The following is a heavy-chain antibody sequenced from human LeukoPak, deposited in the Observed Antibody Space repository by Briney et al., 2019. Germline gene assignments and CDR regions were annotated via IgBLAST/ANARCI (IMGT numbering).Heavy chain of an antibody. CDR3: ARPGGGLRWPTNNWFDP. J-gene: IGHJ5*02. D-gene: IGHD4-23*01. V-gene: IGHV4-59*01. Sequence: SETLSLTCTVSGGSISSYYWSWIRQPPGKGLEWIGYIYYSGSTNYNPSLKSRVTISVDTSKNQFSLKLSSVTAADTAAYYCARPGGGLRWPTNNWFDPWGQGTLVTVSS. CDR2: IYYSGST. CDR1: GGSISSYY.